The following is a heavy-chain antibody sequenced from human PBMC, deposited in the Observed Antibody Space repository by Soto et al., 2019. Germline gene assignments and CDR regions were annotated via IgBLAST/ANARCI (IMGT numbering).Heavy chain of an antibody. D-gene: IGHD3-16*01. CDR1: GFTFSSYS. Sequence: GGSLRLSCAASGFTFSSYSMNWVRQAPGKGLEWVSYISSSSSTIYYADSVKGRFTISRDNAKNSLYLQMNSLRDEDTAVYYCARDKSEPYVPVYDDAFDIWGQGTMVTVSS. J-gene: IGHJ3*02. CDR2: ISSSSSTI. CDR3: ARDKSEPYVPVYDDAFDI. V-gene: IGHV3-48*02.